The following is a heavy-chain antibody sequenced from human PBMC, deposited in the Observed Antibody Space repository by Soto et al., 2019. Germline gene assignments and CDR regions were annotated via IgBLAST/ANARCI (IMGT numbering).Heavy chain of an antibody. CDR1: GGTFSSYT. Sequence: QVQLVQSGAEVKKPGSSVMVSCKASGGTFSSYTISWVRQAPGQGLEWMGRIIPILGIANYAQNFQGRVTITADKSTSRAYMEPGSLISEDTVVYYGVVACSCISCYAVDHWGQGTLVTVSS. V-gene: IGHV1-69*02. CDR2: IIPILGIA. D-gene: IGHD2-2*01. CDR3: VVACSCISCYAVDH. J-gene: IGHJ4*02.